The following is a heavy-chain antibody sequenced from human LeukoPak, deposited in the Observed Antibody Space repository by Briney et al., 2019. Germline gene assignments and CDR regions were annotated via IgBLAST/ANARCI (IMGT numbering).Heavy chain of an antibody. J-gene: IGHJ5*02. CDR3: ARETDYSNPNYFDP. Sequence: PSGTLSLTCTVSGASISSSYWWTWVRQSPGKGLEWVGQISRSDSTNYNPSLRSRVTISIDKSKNQFSLNLISVTAADTAVYYCARETDYSNPNYFDPWGQGILVTVSS. D-gene: IGHD4-11*01. CDR1: GASISSSYW. CDR2: ISRSDST. V-gene: IGHV4-4*02.